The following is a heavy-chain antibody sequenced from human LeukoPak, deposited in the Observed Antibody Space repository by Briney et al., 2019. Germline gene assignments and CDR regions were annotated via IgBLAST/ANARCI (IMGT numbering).Heavy chain of an antibody. D-gene: IGHD2-15*01. CDR1: GGSISSGSYY. J-gene: IGHJ4*02. CDR3: ARQDIVVTPYYFDY. V-gene: IGHV4-61*02. CDR2: IYTSGST. Sequence: SETLSLTCTVSGGSISSGSYYWSWIRQPAGKGLEWIGRIYTSGSTNYNPSLKSRVTISVDTSKNQFSLKLSSVTAADTAVYYCARQDIVVTPYYFDYWGQGTLVTVSS.